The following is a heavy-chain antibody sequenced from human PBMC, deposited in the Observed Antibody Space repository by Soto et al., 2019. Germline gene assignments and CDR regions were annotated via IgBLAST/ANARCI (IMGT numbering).Heavy chain of an antibody. CDR2: INPNSGGT. CDR3: ARVAAVATAFDY. CDR1: GYTFTGYY. J-gene: IGHJ4*02. Sequence: QVQLVQSGAEVKKPGASVKVSCKAPGYTFTGYYMPWVRQAPGQGLEWMGWINPNSGGTNYAQKFQGWVTMTRDTSISTACMELGRMRSDDTAVYYCARVAAVATAFDYWGQGTLVTVSS. V-gene: IGHV1-2*04. D-gene: IGHD5-12*01.